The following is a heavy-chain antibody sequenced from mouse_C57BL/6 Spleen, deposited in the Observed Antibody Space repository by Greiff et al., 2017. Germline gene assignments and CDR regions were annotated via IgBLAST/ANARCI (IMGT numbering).Heavy chain of an antibody. CDR2: IYPGDGDT. Sequence: QVQLKESGAELVKPGASVKISCKASGYAFSSYWMNWVKQRPGKGLEWIGQIYPGDGDTNYNGKFKGKATLTADKSSSTAYMQLSSLTSEDSAVYFCARVYGYDDYAMDYGGQGTSVTVSS. CDR1: GYAFSSYW. CDR3: ARVYGYDDYAMDY. J-gene: IGHJ4*01. D-gene: IGHD2-2*01. V-gene: IGHV1-80*01.